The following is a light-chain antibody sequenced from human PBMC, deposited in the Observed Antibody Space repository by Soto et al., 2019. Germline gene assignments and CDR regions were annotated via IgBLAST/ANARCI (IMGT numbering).Light chain of an antibody. Sequence: EIVLTQSPATLSLSPGERATLSCRASQSVSSYLAWHQQKPGQAPRLLIYDASNRATGIPARFSGSGSGTDFTLTISSLEPEDFAVYYCQQRSNWPLTFGPGTKVDIX. CDR1: QSVSSY. CDR2: DAS. CDR3: QQRSNWPLT. V-gene: IGKV3-11*01. J-gene: IGKJ3*01.